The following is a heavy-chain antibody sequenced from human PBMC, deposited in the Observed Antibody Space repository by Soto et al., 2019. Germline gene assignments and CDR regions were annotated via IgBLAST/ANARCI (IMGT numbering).Heavy chain of an antibody. J-gene: IGHJ4*02. V-gene: IGHV3-48*04. CDR2: ISSSSSTI. CDR1: GFTFSSYS. Sequence: GGSLRLSCAASGFTFSSYSMNWVRQAPGKGLEWVSYISSSSSTIYYADSVKGRFTISRDNAKNSLYLQMNSLRAEDTAVYYCARGSSEVSSNSYCSGGSCYPIDYWGQGTLVTVSS. CDR3: ARGSSEVSSNSYCSGGSCYPIDY. D-gene: IGHD2-15*01.